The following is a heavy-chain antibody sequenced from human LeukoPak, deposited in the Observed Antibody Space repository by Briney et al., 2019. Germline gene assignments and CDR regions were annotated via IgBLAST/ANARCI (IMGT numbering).Heavy chain of an antibody. D-gene: IGHD2-2*01. Sequence: GASVKVSCKASGGTFSSYAISWVRQAPGQGLEWMGGIIPIFGTANYAQELQGRVTITADKSTSTAYMELSSLRSEDTAVYYCARGGGYCSSTSCPEFDYWGQGTLVTVSS. J-gene: IGHJ4*02. CDR3: ARGGGYCSSTSCPEFDY. CDR1: GGTFSSYA. V-gene: IGHV1-69*06. CDR2: IIPIFGTA.